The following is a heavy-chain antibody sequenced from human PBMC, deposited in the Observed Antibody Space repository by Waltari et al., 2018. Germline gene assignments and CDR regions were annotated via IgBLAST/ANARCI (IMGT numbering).Heavy chain of an antibody. CDR3: AKGRGPLSIQGWE. Sequence: EVQLLESGGGLVHPGGSLSLSCGAVGFPFCSFGTSWVSQAPGKGLEWVSAIIVDGDTTFYADSVKGRFTISRDNSKKTLHLQMNSLRAEDTAAYYCAKGRGPLSIQGWEWGQGTLVTVSS. J-gene: IGHJ4*02. D-gene: IGHD1-26*01. CDR1: GFPFCSFG. V-gene: IGHV3-23*01. CDR2: IIVDGDTT.